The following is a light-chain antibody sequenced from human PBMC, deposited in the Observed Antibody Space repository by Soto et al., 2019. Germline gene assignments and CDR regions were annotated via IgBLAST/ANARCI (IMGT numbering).Light chain of an antibody. CDR3: QQRTNWPPYT. V-gene: IGKV3-11*01. CDR1: QSVSSD. Sequence: EIVLTQSPATLSLSPGERATLSCRTSQSVSSDLAWYQQKPGQAPRLLIYDAFNRATGIPARFSGSGSGTDFTLTISSLEPADFALYYCQQRTNWPPYTFGQGTSLEIK. J-gene: IGKJ2*01. CDR2: DAF.